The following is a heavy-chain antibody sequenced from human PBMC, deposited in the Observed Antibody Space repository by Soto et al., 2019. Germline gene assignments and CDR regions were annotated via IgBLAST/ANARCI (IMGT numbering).Heavy chain of an antibody. V-gene: IGHV3-48*02. CDR1: GFTFSSYS. CDR2: ISSSSSTI. CDR3: ARDQWSQYYDFWSGYPNYYYYGMDV. Sequence: GGSLRLSCAASGFTFSSYSMNWVRQAPGKGLEWVSYISSSSSTIYYADSVKGRFTISRDNAKNSLYLQMNSLRDEDTAVYYCARDQWSQYYDFWSGYPNYYYYGMDVWGQGTTVTVSS. J-gene: IGHJ6*02. D-gene: IGHD3-3*01.